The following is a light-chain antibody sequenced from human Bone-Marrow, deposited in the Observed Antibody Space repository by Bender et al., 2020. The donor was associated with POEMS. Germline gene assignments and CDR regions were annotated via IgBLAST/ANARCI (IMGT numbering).Light chain of an antibody. CDR1: SSNIGTNP. Sequence: QSVLTQPPPASGTPGQRVTIPCSGSSSNIGTNPVNGYQQLPGTAPKLLIYINNQRPSGVPDRFSGSKSGTSASLAISGLQSEDEADYYCAAWEDSLNGWVFGGGTKLTVL. J-gene: IGLJ3*02. CDR3: AAWEDSLNGWV. V-gene: IGLV1-44*01. CDR2: INN.